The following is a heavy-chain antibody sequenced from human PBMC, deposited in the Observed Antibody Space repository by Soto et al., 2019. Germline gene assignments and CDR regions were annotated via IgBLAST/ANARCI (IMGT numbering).Heavy chain of an antibody. CDR2: ISYDGSNK. J-gene: IGHJ6*02. CDR1: GFTCSSYG. D-gene: IGHD6-13*01. V-gene: IGHV3-30*18. Sequence: WWSLRLSCSASGFTCSSYGMHWFRQAPGKGLEWVAVISYDGSNKYYADSVKGRFTISRDNSKNTLYLQMNSLRAEDTAVYYCAKFSSSWYVYYYGMDVWGQGTTVTVSS. CDR3: AKFSSSWYVYYYGMDV.